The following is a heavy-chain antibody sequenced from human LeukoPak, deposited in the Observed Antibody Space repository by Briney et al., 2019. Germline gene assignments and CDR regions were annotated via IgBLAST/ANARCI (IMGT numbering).Heavy chain of an antibody. CDR1: GGSISSYY. CDR2: IYYSGST. CDR3: ARGRGSATFDY. D-gene: IGHD3-10*01. J-gene: IGHJ4*02. Sequence: PSETLSLTCAVSGGSISSYYWSWIRQPPGKGLEWIGYIYYSGSTNYNPSLKSRVTISVDTSKNQFSLKLSSVTAADTAVYYCARGRGSATFDYWGQGPLVTVSS. V-gene: IGHV4-59*08.